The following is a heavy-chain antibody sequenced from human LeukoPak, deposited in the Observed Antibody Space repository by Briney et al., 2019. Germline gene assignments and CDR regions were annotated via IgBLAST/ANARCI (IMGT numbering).Heavy chain of an antibody. V-gene: IGHV1-69*02. J-gene: IGHJ6*02. Sequence: SLNVSCKASGGSFSSYTIGWVRQTPGQGLEWMGRIIPILGIANYAQKFQGRVTINADKSTSTAYMELSSLRSEDTAVYYCARGADFYYYGMDVWGQGTTVTVSS. CDR3: ARGADFYYYGMDV. CDR2: IIPILGIA. CDR1: GGSFSSYT.